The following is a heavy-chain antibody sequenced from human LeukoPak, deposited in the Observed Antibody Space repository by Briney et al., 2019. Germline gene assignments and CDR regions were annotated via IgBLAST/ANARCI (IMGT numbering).Heavy chain of an antibody. J-gene: IGHJ4*02. Sequence: PSETLSLTCAVSGGSISSGGYSWSWIRQPPGKDLEWIGYIYQSGSTYYNPSLKSRVTISEDRSKNQFFLKLTSVTAADTAVYYCARQSSSSWFTSLSLDYWGQGTLVTVSS. CDR2: IYQSGST. D-gene: IGHD6-13*01. CDR1: GGSISSGGYS. CDR3: ARQSSSSWFTSLSLDY. V-gene: IGHV4-30-2*01.